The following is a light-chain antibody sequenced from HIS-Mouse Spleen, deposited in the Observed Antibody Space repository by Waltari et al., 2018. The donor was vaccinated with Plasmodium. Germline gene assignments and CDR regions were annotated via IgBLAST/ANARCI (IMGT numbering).Light chain of an antibody. CDR2: DAS. V-gene: IGKV1-33*01. Sequence: DIQMTQSPSSLSASVGDRVTITCQASQDIRNYLNWYQQKPGKAPKLLIYDASNLETGVPSRCSGSGSGTDVTFTISSLQPEDIATYYCQQYDNLPYTFGQGTKLEIK. CDR1: QDIRNY. J-gene: IGKJ2*01. CDR3: QQYDNLPYT.